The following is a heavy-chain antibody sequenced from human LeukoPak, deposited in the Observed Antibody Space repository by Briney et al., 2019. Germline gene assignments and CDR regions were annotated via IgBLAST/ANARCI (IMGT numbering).Heavy chain of an antibody. Sequence: GESLKISCKGSGYSFTSYWIGWVRQMPGKGLEWMGIIYPGDSDTRYSPSFQGQVTISADKSISTAYLQWSSLKASDTAMYYCARGAYCSSTSCSYNWFDPWGQGTLVTVSS. D-gene: IGHD2-2*01. CDR3: ARGAYCSSTSCSYNWFDP. CDR2: IYPGDSDT. V-gene: IGHV5-51*01. CDR1: GYSFTSYW. J-gene: IGHJ5*02.